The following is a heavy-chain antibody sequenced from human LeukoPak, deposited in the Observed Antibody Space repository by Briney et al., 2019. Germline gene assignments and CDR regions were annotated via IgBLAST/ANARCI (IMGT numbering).Heavy chain of an antibody. J-gene: IGHJ4*02. D-gene: IGHD2-15*01. V-gene: IGHV4-34*01. CDR3: ARGPGYCSGGSCYSGYFDH. CDR1: GGSFSGYY. Sequence: SETLSLTCAVYGGSFSGYYWSWIRQPPGKGLEVIGEINHSGSTNYNPSLKSRVTISVDTSKNQFSLKLSSVTAADTAVYYCARGPGYCSGGSCYSGYFDHWGQGTLVTVSS. CDR2: INHSGST.